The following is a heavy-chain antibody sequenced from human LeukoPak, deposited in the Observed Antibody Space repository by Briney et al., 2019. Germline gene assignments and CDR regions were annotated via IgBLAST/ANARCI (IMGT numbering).Heavy chain of an antibody. CDR1: GCTFTSHY. Sequence: ASVKVSCKASGCTFTSHYMHWVRQAPGQGLEWMGIINPSGGSTSYAQKFQGRVTMTRDTSTSTVYMELSSLRSEDTAVYYCARVWSSGVGDLWGQGTLVTVSS. J-gene: IGHJ5*02. CDR2: INPSGGST. CDR3: ARVWSSGVGDL. V-gene: IGHV1-46*01. D-gene: IGHD1-26*01.